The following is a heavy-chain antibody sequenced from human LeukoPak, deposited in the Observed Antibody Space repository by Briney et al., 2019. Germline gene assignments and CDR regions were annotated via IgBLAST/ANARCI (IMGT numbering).Heavy chain of an antibody. CDR1: GFTVSSNY. V-gene: IGHV3-53*01. CDR2: IYSGGST. J-gene: IGHJ6*03. D-gene: IGHD3-10*01. CDR3: ARVRYDEHRPPLHYYYYYMDV. Sequence: PGGSLRLSCAASGFTVSSNYMSWVRQAPGKGLEWVSVIYSGGSTYYADSVKGRFTISRDNSKNTLYLQMNSLRAEDTAVYYCARVRYDEHRPPLHYYYYYMDVWGKGTTVTVSS.